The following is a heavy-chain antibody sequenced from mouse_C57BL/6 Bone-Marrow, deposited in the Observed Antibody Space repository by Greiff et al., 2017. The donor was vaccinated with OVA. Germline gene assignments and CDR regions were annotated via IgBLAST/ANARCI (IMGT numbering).Heavy chain of an antibody. CDR1: GFTFSNYW. D-gene: IGHD1-1*01. CDR2: IRLKSDNYAT. CDR3: TEDYGSSFAY. V-gene: IGHV6-3*01. J-gene: IGHJ3*01. Sequence: DVMLVESGGGLVQPGGSMKLSCVASGFTFSNYWMNWVRQSPEKGLEWVAQIRLKSDNYATHYAESVKGRFTISRDDSKSSVYLQMNNLRAEDTGIYYCTEDYGSSFAYWGQGTLVTVSA.